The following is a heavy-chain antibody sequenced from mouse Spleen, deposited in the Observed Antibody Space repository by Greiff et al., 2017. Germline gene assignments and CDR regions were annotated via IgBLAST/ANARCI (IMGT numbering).Heavy chain of an antibody. D-gene: IGHD2-4*01. CDR2: IDPNSGGT. V-gene: IGHV1-72*01. CDR3: ARDDYDGFDY. J-gene: IGHJ2*01. Sequence: QVQLQQPGAELVKPGASVKLSCKASGYTFTSYWMHWVKQRPGRGLEWIGGIDPNSGGTKYNEKFKSKATLTVDKPSSTAYMQLSSLTSEDSAVYYCARDDYDGFDYWGQGTTLTVSS. CDR1: GYTFTSYW.